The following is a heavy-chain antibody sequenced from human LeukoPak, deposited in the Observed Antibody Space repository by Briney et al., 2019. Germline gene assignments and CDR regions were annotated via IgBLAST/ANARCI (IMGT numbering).Heavy chain of an antibody. CDR2: ISADNGNT. V-gene: IGHV1-18*01. CDR3: ARGLWDYYDSSGNLDY. J-gene: IGHJ4*02. CDR1: GYTFTSYG. Sequence: ASVKVSCKASGYTFTSYGISWVRQAPGQGLEWLGWISADNGNTNYAQKLQGRVTMTTDPSTSTAYMELRSLRSDDTAVYYCARGLWDYYDSSGNLDYWGQGTLVTVSS. D-gene: IGHD3-22*01.